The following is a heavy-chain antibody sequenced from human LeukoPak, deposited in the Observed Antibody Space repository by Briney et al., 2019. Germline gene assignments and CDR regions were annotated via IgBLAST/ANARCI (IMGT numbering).Heavy chain of an antibody. V-gene: IGHV4-34*01. D-gene: IGHD2-2*02. J-gene: IGHJ6*03. CDR3: ARVQVVPAAIRTPPYYYYYYMDV. Sequence: SETLSLTCAVYGGSFSGYYWSWIRQPPGKGLEWIGEINHSGSTNYNPSLKSRVTISVDTSKNQFSLKLSSVTAADTAVYYCARVQVVPAAIRTPPYYYYYYMDVWGKGTTVTVSS. CDR1: GGSFSGYY. CDR2: INHSGST.